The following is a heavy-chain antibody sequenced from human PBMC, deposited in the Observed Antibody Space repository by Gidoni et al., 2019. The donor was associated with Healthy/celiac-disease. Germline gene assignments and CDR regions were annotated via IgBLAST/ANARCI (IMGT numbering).Heavy chain of an antibody. D-gene: IGHD3-3*01. Sequence: QVQLQQWGAGLLKPSETLSLTCAVYGGSFSGYYWSWIRQPPGKGLEWIGEINHSGSTNYNPSLKSRVTISVDTSKNQFSLKLSSVTAADTAVYYCARGSKDFWSGYKSLDYWGQGTLVTVSS. CDR3: ARGSKDFWSGYKSLDY. CDR1: GGSFSGYY. CDR2: INHSGST. V-gene: IGHV4-34*01. J-gene: IGHJ4*02.